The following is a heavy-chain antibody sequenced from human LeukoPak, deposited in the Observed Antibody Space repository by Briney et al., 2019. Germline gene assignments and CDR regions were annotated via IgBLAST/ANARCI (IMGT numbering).Heavy chain of an antibody. D-gene: IGHD5-12*01. CDR3: ARYSGYPYYYMDV. CDR2: ISWDGGST. CDR1: GFTFDDYT. Sequence: GGSLRLSCAASGFTFDDYTMHWVRQAPGKGLEWVSLISWDGGSTYYADSAKGRFTISRDNSKNSLYLQMNSLRTEDTALYYCARYSGYPYYYMDVWGKGTTVTISS. J-gene: IGHJ6*03. V-gene: IGHV3-43*01.